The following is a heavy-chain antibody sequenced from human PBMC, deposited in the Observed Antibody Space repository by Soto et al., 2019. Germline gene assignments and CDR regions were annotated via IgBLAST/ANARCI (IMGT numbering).Heavy chain of an antibody. CDR2: IYHSGGT. Sequence: QVQLQESGPGLVAPSDTLSLTCSVSGGSIDDYYWSWIRQPPGKGLEWVAFIYHSGGTDYSPSLQRRVSLSVDTSKNQFSLRLTSVTAADTAVYYCARVRVDADDLFYFDSWCEGTLVTVSS. J-gene: IGHJ4*02. V-gene: IGHV4-59*07. D-gene: IGHD3-3*01. CDR1: GGSIDDYY. CDR3: ARVRVDADDLFYFDS.